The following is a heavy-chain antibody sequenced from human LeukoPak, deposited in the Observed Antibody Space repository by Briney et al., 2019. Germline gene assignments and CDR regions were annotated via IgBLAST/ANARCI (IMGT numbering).Heavy chain of an antibody. Sequence: SETLSLTCTVSGGSISRSSYYWSWIRQPPGKGLEWVGYIFYSGTTASNPSLKSRVTISVDTSKNQFSLKLSSVTAADTAVYYCARGWTPNHHTAMAYWGQGTLVTVFS. J-gene: IGHJ4*02. V-gene: IGHV4-61*01. CDR3: ARGWTPNHHTAMAY. CDR1: GGSISRSSYY. CDR2: IFYSGTT. D-gene: IGHD5-18*01.